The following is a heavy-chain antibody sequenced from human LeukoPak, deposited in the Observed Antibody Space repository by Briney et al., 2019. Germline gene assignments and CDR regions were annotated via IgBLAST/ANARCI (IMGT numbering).Heavy chain of an antibody. CDR3: ARDFSERYSLDY. CDR1: GFTFRSHA. Sequence: GGSLRLSCAASGFTFRSHAMHWVRQAPGKGLEWVSFISYDGSIKYYADSVKGRFTISRDNSKNTVYLQMNSLRDEDTAVYYCARDFSERYSLDYWGQGILVTVSS. CDR2: ISYDGSIK. J-gene: IGHJ4*02. V-gene: IGHV3-30-3*01. D-gene: IGHD5-24*01.